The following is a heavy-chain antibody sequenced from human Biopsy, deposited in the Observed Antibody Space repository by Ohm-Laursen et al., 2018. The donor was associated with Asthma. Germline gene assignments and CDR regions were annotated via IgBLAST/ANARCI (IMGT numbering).Heavy chain of an antibody. J-gene: IGHJ4*02. CDR2: INSVFGTT. CDR3: ARKAGSCISRTCYSLDF. V-gene: IGHV1-69*13. D-gene: IGHD2-2*01. Sequence: ASVKVSCKSLGGTFNTYVIGWVRQAPGQGLERMGGINSVFGTTTYPQKFQDRVTITADDSASTVYMELSSLRSEDTAVYYCARKAGSCISRTCYSLDFWGQGTLVTVSS. CDR1: GGTFNTYV.